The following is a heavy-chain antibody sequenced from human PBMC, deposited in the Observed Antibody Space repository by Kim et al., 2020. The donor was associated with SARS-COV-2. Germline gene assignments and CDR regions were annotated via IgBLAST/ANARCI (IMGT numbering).Heavy chain of an antibody. V-gene: IGHV4-59*01. J-gene: IGHJ3*02. D-gene: IGHD6-25*01. CDR3: ARVAAVHDAFDI. Sequence: NYNPSLKSRVTISVDTSKNQFSLKLSSVTAADTAVYYCARVAAVHDAFDIWGQGTMVTVSS.